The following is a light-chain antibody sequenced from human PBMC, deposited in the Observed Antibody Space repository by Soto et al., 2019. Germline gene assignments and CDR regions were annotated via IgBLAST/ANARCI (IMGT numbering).Light chain of an antibody. V-gene: IGLV2-23*01. CDR1: SSDVVSYNL. J-gene: IGLJ1*01. CDR3: FSYAGNSLNYV. CDR2: EAS. Sequence: QSVLTQPASESGSPGQSITISCTGPSSDVVSYNLVSWYQQHPGKAPKLMIYEASKRPSGISNRFSGSKSGNAASLTISGLQAEDEADYYCFSYAGNSLNYVFGTGTKVTVL.